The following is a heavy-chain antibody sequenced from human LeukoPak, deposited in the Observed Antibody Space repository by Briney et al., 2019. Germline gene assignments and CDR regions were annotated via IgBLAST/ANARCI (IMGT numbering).Heavy chain of an antibody. Sequence: GGSLRLSCAASGFTFSSYAMSWVRQAPGKGLEWVSVISGSGVSTYYADSVKGRFTISRDNSKNTLHLQINSLRAEDTAVYYCAKDPGHLWGSEYFQHWGQGTLVTVSS. J-gene: IGHJ1*01. D-gene: IGHD3-10*01. CDR1: GFTFSSYA. V-gene: IGHV3-23*01. CDR3: AKDPGHLWGSEYFQH. CDR2: ISGSGVST.